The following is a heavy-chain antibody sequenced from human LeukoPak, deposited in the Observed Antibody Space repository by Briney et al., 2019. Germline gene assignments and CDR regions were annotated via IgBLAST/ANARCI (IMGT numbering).Heavy chain of an antibody. CDR3: ARGHGGTMIVVVITKGRLWNHGWFDP. J-gene: IGHJ5*02. Sequence: SETLSLTCAVYGGSFSGYYWSWIRQPPGKGLEWIGEINHSGSTNYNPSLKSRVTISVDTSKNQFSLKLSSVTAVDTAVYYCARGHGGTMIVVVITKGRLWNHGWFDPWGQGTLVTVSS. V-gene: IGHV4-34*01. CDR1: GGSFSGYY. CDR2: INHSGST. D-gene: IGHD3-22*01.